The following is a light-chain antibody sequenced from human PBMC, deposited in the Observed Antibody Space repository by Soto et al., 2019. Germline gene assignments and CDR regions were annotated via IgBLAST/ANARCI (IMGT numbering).Light chain of an antibody. CDR3: RQRHMWPIT. CDR2: DAY. Sequence: LVLTQSPGTLSLSPGERAALSCRASQSFRGLLAWYQQKPGQAPRLIIYDAYNRETGIPPMFSCSGAGPACIRAISSLEHEDAQVDYCRQRHMWPITFSQGTRLENK. J-gene: IGKJ5*01. CDR1: QSFRGL. V-gene: IGKV3-11*01.